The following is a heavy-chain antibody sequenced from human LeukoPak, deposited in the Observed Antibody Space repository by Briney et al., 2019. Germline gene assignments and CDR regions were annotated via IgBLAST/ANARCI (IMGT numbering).Heavy chain of an antibody. CDR2: INPNSGGT. D-gene: IGHD1-7*01. J-gene: IGHJ4*02. CDR3: AREELLAFDY. Sequence: EASVKVSCKASGYSFSGYYMHWVRQAPGQGLEWMGWINPNSGGTNYAQKFQGRVTMTTDTSISTAYMELSRLRSDDTAVYYCAREELLAFDYWGQGSLVTVSS. V-gene: IGHV1-2*02. CDR1: GYSFSGYY.